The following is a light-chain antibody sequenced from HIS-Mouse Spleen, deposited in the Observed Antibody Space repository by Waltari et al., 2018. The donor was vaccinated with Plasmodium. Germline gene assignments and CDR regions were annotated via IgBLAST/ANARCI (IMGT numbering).Light chain of an antibody. CDR1: QSVNSN. Sequence: EIVITQSPATLSVSPGERATLSCRASQSVNSNLSWYQQKPGQAPRLLIYGASTRATGIPARFSGSGSGTEFTLTISSLQSEDFAVYYCQQYNNWSFTFGPGTKVDIK. CDR3: QQYNNWSFT. V-gene: IGKV3-15*01. J-gene: IGKJ3*01. CDR2: GAS.